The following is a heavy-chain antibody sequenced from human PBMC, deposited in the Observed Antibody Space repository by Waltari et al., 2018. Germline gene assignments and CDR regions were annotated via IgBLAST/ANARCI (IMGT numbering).Heavy chain of an antibody. V-gene: IGHV4-34*01. CDR2: INDIGST. CDR3: ARVRYNWNRKYYYYGLDV. Sequence: QVQLQQWGAGLLKPSETLSLTCAVYGGPLRGYYWSRIRQPPGKGLEWIGEINDIGSTNYNPSLKSRGNISVDTAKKQVSLKLSSVTAADTAVFYCARVRYNWNRKYYYYGLDVWGQGTTVTVSS. D-gene: IGHD1-20*01. CDR1: GGPLRGYY. J-gene: IGHJ6*02.